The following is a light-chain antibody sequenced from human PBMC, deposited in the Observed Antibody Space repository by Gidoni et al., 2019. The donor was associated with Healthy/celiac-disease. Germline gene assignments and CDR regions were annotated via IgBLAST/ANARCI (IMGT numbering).Light chain of an antibody. CDR2: AAS. V-gene: IGKV1-39*01. J-gene: IGKJ3*01. CDR3: QQSYSTRGFT. Sequence: DIQMTQSPSSLSASVGDRVTITCRASQSISSYLNWYQQKPGKAPKLLIYAASSLQSVVPSRFSGSGSGTDFTLTISSLQPEDFATYYCQQSYSTRGFTFGPGTKVDIK. CDR1: QSISSY.